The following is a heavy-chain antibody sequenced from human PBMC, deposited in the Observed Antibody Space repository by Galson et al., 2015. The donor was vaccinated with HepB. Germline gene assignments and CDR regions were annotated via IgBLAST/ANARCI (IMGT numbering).Heavy chain of an antibody. V-gene: IGHV1-69*13. Sequence: SVKVSCKASGGTFRTYTINWMRQAPGQGLEWMGGIIPIFGTANYAQRFQGRVTITADESTSTAYMELNSLRSEDTAIYYCARAAVDYFYYHYMDVWGKGTTVTVSS. CDR1: GGTFRTYT. D-gene: IGHD6-19*01. CDR3: ARAAVDYFYYHYMDV. J-gene: IGHJ6*03. CDR2: IIPIFGTA.